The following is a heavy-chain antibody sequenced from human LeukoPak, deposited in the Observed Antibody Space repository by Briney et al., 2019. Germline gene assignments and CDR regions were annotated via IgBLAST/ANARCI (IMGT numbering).Heavy chain of an antibody. Sequence: GGSLRLSCAASGFTFSSYAMHWVRRAPGKGLEWVAVISYDGSNKYYADSVKGRFTISRDNSKNTLYLQMNSLRAEDTAVYYCARDEGYYCSSSNCYTRYWYFDLWGRGTLVTVSS. CDR3: ARDEGYYCSSSNCYTRYWYFDL. J-gene: IGHJ2*01. CDR1: GFTFSSYA. V-gene: IGHV3-30-3*01. D-gene: IGHD2-2*02. CDR2: ISYDGSNK.